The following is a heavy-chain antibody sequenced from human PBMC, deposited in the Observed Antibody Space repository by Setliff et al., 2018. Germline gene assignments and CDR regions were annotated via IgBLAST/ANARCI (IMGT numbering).Heavy chain of an antibody. J-gene: IGHJ3*01. CDR3: ARDWFCSGGDCSDVFDF. V-gene: IGHV1-18*01. Sequence: ASVKVSCKASGYTFTNYGITWVRQAPGQGLEWMGWIRPHNGNTAYAQKFQDRVILTTDTSTTTVYMELRSLRSDDTAVYYCARDWFCSGGDCSDVFDFWGQGTMVTVS. CDR2: IRPHNGNT. D-gene: IGHD2-21*02. CDR1: GYTFTNYG.